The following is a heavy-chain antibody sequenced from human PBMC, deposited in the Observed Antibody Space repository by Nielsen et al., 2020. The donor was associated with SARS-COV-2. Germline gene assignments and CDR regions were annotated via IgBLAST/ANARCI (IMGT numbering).Heavy chain of an antibody. CDR2: IYTDGSA. J-gene: IGHJ6*02. V-gene: IGHV3-66*01. D-gene: IGHD7-27*01. CDR3: ARDNWGRMDV. CDR1: GFTVSSNY. Sequence: GGSLRLSCAATGFTVSSNYMSWVRQAAGKGLEWVSVIYTDGSASYADSMKGRFTVSRDNSKNTVYLQMNSLRAEDTAVYYCARDNWGRMDVWGQGTTVTFSS.